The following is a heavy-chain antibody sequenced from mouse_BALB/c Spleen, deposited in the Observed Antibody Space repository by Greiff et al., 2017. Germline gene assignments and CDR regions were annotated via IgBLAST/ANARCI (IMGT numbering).Heavy chain of an antibody. V-gene: IGHV5-9-4*01. CDR3: ARDGTARALYAMDY. D-gene: IGHD3-2*01. J-gene: IGHJ4*01. CDR1: GFTFSSYA. CDR2: ISSGGSYT. Sequence: EVKLVESGGGLVKPGGSLKLSCAASGFTFSSYAMSWVRQSPEKRLEWVAEISSGGSYTYYPDTVTGRFTISRDNAKNTLYLEMSSLRSEDTAMYYCARDGTARALYAMDYWGQGTSVTVSS.